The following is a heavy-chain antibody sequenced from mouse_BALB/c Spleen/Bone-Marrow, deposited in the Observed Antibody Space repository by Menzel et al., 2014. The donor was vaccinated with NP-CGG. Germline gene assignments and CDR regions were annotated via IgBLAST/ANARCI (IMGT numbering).Heavy chain of an antibody. Sequence: VPLPQSGAALVRSGASVKLSCTASGFNIKDYYMYWVKQRPEQGMEWIGWIDPVNGDTEYAPKFPGKATMPADTSSNTAYLQLSSLTSEDTAVYYCNARDYRYEVYAMDNWGQGISGTGTS. CDR3: NARDYRYEVYAMDN. CDR2: IDPVNGDT. J-gene: IGHJ4*01. V-gene: IGHV14-4*02. D-gene: IGHD2-14*01. CDR1: GFNIKDYY.